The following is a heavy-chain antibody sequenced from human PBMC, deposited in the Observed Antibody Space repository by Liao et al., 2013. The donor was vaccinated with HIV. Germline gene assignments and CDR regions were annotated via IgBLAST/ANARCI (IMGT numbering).Heavy chain of an antibody. CDR1: GGSLSGYY. Sequence: QVHLQQWGAGLLKPSETLSLTCEVFGGSLSGYYWSWIRQPPGKGLEWIGEINHSGSPTYNPSLKSRVTISLDTSNDQVSLKLMSLTATDTAVYFCARSPSGSQHRWFDSWDQGALVTLSS. CDR2: INHSGSP. J-gene: IGHJ5*01. D-gene: IGHD1-26*01. V-gene: IGHV4-34*02. CDR3: ARSPSGSQHRWFDS.